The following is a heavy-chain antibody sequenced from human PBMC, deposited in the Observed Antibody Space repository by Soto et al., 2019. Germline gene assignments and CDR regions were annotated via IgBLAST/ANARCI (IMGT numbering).Heavy chain of an antibody. V-gene: IGHV1-69*01. CDR3: ARSLDSSGYWNNYFDP. CDR2: IIPIFGTP. Sequence: QVKLVQSGAEVKKPGSPVKVSCKASGGTFSTYTITWVQKAPGQGLPWMGGIIPIFGTPNYPQKFQGRVTITADESTSTAYMELSSLRSEDTAIYYCARSLDSSGYWNNYFDPWGQGTLVTVSS. J-gene: IGHJ5*02. D-gene: IGHD3-22*01. CDR1: GGTFSTYT.